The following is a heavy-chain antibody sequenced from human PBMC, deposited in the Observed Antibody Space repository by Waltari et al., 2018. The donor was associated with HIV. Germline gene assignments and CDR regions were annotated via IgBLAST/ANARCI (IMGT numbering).Heavy chain of an antibody. D-gene: IGHD5-12*01. V-gene: IGHV1-69*01. J-gene: IGHJ6*02. CDR3: ARGPYSSGYDSYYYYGMDV. CDR2: IIPIFGTA. CDR1: GGTFSSYA. Sequence: QVQLVQSGAEVKKPGSSVKVSCKASGGTFSSYAISWVRQAPGQGLEWMGGIIPIFGTANYAQKFQGRVTITADESTSTAYMELSSLRSEDTAVYYCARGPYSSGYDSYYYYGMDVWGQGTTVTVSS.